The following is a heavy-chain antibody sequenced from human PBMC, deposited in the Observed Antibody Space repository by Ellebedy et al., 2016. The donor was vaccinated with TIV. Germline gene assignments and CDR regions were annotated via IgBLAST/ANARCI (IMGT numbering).Heavy chain of an antibody. V-gene: IGHV3-11*01. J-gene: IGHJ6*02. Sequence: GESLKISCAASGFTFSDYYMSWIRQAPGKGLEWVSYISSSGSTIYYADSVKGRFTISRDNAKNSLYLQMTSLRAEDTAVYYCARTYDSSGYYLTGGYGMDVWGQGTTVTVSS. CDR3: ARTYDSSGYYLTGGYGMDV. CDR2: ISSSGSTI. D-gene: IGHD3-22*01. CDR1: GFTFSDYY.